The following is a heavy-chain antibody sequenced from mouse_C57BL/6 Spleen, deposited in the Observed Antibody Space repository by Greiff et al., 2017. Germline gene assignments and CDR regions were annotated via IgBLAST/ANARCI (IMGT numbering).Heavy chain of an antibody. D-gene: IGHD2-5*01. J-gene: IGHJ4*01. CDR3: ARKGSNYVLYAMDY. V-gene: IGHV2-2*01. Sequence: VQLVESGPGLVQPSQSLSITCTVSGFSLTSYGVHWVRQSPGKGLEWLGVIWSGGSTDYNAAFISRLSISKDNSKSQVFFKMNSLQADDTAIYYCARKGSNYVLYAMDYWGQGTSVTVSS. CDR1: GFSLTSYG. CDR2: IWSGGST.